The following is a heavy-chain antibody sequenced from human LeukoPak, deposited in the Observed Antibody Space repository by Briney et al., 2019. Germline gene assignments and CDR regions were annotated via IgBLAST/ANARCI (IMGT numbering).Heavy chain of an antibody. J-gene: IGHJ4*02. CDR1: GFTFSSSW. V-gene: IGHV3-7*03. D-gene: IGHD2-15*01. Sequence: PGGSLRLSCAASGFTFSSSWMSWVRQAPGKGLEWVANIKQDGSEQYYVDSVKGRFTISRDNAKNSLHLQMNSLRAEDSAFYYCAREYCSGGTCYSPGYWGQGTLVTVSS. CDR2: IKQDGSEQ. CDR3: AREYCSGGTCYSPGY.